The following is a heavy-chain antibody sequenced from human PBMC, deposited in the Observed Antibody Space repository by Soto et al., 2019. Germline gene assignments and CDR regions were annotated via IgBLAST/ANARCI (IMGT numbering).Heavy chain of an antibody. D-gene: IGHD3-16*02. CDR2: ISWDGGTT. J-gene: IGHJ3*02. CDR3: AKAALTFGGVIVIVSAFDI. Sequence: EVQLVESGGVVVQPGGSLRLSCAASGFSFDDYTMHWVRQAPGKGLEWVSLISWDGGTTYYADSVKGRFTISRDNSKNYLYLQMNSLRTEDTALYYCAKAALTFGGVIVIVSAFDIWGQGTMVTVSS. V-gene: IGHV3-43*01. CDR1: GFSFDDYT.